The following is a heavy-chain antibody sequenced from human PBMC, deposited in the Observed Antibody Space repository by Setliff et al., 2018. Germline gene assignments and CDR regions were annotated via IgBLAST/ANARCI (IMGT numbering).Heavy chain of an antibody. CDR2: IRAGSDNI. V-gene: IGHV3-9*01. Sequence: GGSLSLSCAASGFIFDDYAMHWVRQAPGKGLEWVSGIRAGSDNIAYADSVKGRFTISRDNAKNSLYLQLDSLRPDDTAFYYCARGHCTTISCFLDHWGQGIMVTVSS. J-gene: IGHJ4*02. CDR3: ARGHCTTISCFLDH. CDR1: GFIFDDYA. D-gene: IGHD2-8*01.